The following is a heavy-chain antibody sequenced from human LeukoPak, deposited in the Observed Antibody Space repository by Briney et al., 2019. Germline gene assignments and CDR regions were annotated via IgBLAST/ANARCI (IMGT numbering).Heavy chain of an antibody. D-gene: IGHD1-7*01. CDR1: GGSFSGYY. J-gene: IGHJ5*02. Sequence: SETLSLTCAVYGGSFSGYYWSWIRQPPGKGLEWIGEINHSGSTNYNPSLKSRVTISVDTSKNQFSPQLSSVTAADTAVYYRARGGATGTTPRRFDPWGQGTLVTVSS. V-gene: IGHV4-34*01. CDR3: ARGGATGTTPRRFDP. CDR2: INHSGST.